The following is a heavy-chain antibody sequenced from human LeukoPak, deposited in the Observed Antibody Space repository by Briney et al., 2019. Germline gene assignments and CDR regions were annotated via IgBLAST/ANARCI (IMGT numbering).Heavy chain of an antibody. CDR3: ASALYSSGGWFDP. V-gene: IGHV1-18*01. J-gene: IGHJ5*02. Sequence: ASVKASCKASGYTFTSYGISWVRQAPGQGLEWMGWISVYNGDTNYAQKLQGRVTMTTDTSTSTAYMELRSLRSDDTAVYYCASALYSSGGWFDPWGQGTLVTVSS. CDR1: GYTFTSYG. CDR2: ISVYNGDT. D-gene: IGHD6-19*01.